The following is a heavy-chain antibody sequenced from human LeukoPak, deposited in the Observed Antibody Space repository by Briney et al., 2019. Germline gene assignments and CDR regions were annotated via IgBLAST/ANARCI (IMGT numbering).Heavy chain of an antibody. Sequence: SETLSLTCTVSGDSISSSSYYWGWIRQPPGKGLEWIGSIPYSGSTYYNPSLKSRVTISVDASKNQFSLKLSSVTAADTAVYYCARCKDYYVSGSYYKTFDYWGQGTLVTVSS. CDR3: ARCKDYYVSGSYYKTFDY. CDR1: GDSISSSSYY. J-gene: IGHJ4*02. CDR2: IPYSGST. D-gene: IGHD3-10*01. V-gene: IGHV4-39*07.